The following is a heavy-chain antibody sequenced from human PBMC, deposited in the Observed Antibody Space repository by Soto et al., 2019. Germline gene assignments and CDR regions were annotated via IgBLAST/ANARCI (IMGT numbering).Heavy chain of an antibody. D-gene: IGHD3-3*01. CDR3: ASWSILYGMDV. J-gene: IGHJ6*02. Sequence: QVQLVESGGGVVQPGRSLRLSCAASGFTFSSYGMHWVRQAPGKGLEWVAVIWYDGSNKYYADSVKGRFTISRDNSKNTLYLQMNSLRAEDTAVYYCASWSILYGMDVWGQGTTVTVSS. CDR2: IWYDGSNK. V-gene: IGHV3-33*01. CDR1: GFTFSSYG.